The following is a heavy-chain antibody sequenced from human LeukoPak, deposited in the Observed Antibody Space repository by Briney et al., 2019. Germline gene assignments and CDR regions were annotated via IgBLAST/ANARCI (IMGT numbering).Heavy chain of an antibody. Sequence: GGSLRLSCAASGFIFSNYGMHWVRQTPGMGLEWVTFIKSDGSEKDYADSVKGRFTISRDNSKNTLYLQLNSLRAEDTAVYYCARDLKRYNWNYSGADYWGQGTLVTVSS. J-gene: IGHJ4*02. V-gene: IGHV3-30*02. D-gene: IGHD1-7*01. CDR1: GFIFSNYG. CDR2: IKSDGSEK. CDR3: ARDLKRYNWNYSGADY.